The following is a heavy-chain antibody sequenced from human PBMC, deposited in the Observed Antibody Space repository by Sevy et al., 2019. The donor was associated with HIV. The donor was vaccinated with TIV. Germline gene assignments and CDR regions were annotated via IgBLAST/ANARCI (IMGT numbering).Heavy chain of an antibody. CDR3: ARGPQSCNSVSCYSALS. J-gene: IGHJ4*02. D-gene: IGHD2-15*01. CDR1: GGSISDYY. V-gene: IGHV4-4*07. CDR2: IYISGST. Sequence: SETLSLTCTVSGGSISDYYWTWIRQPAGKGLEWLGRIYISGSTEYKPSLKSRVSMSLDTSKNTFSLKLTSMTAADTAVYYCARGPQSCNSVSCYSALSWGQGILVTVSS.